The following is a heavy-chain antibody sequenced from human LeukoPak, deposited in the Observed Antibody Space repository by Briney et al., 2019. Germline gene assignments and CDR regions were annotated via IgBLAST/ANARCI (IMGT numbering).Heavy chain of an antibody. CDR1: GFTFDDYA. CDR2: ISWNSGSI. D-gene: IGHD4-23*01. CDR3: AKDIGYGGNSVSFDY. J-gene: IGHJ4*02. V-gene: IGHV3-9*01. Sequence: GRSLRLSCAASGFTFDDYAMHWVRQAPGKGLEWVSGISWNSGSIGYADSMKGRFTISRDNAKNSLYLQMNSLRADDTALYYCAKDIGYGGNSVSFDYWGQGTLVTVSS.